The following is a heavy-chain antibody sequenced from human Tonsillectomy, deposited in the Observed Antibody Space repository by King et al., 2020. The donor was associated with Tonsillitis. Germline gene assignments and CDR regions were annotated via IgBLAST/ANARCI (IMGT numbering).Heavy chain of an antibody. CDR2: IRNDGSNK. CDR1: GFTFSSYG. V-gene: IGHV3-30*02. D-gene: IGHD2-21*02. J-gene: IGHJ4*02. CDR3: AKDRLTYCGGDCYTPLDY. Sequence: VQLVESGGGVVQPGGSLRLSCAASGFTFSSYGMHWVRQAPGKGLEWVAFIRNDGSNKYYADSVKGRFTISRDNSKNTLYLQMNSLRAEDTAVYYCAKDRLTYCGGDCYTPLDYWGQGTLVTVSS.